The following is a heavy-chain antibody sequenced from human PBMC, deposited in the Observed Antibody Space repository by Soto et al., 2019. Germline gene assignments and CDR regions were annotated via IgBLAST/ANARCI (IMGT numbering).Heavy chain of an antibody. CDR1: GYTFTGYY. CDR3: AIPPFDFWSGYYEAGSYYYGMDV. CDR2: INPNSGGT. V-gene: IGHV1-2*02. Sequence: ASVKVSCKASGYTFTGYYMHWVRQAPGQGLEWMGWINPNSGGTNYAQKFQGRVTMTRDTSISTAYMELSRLRSDGTAVYYCAIPPFDFWSGYYEAGSYYYGMDVWGQGTTVTVSS. J-gene: IGHJ6*02. D-gene: IGHD3-3*01.